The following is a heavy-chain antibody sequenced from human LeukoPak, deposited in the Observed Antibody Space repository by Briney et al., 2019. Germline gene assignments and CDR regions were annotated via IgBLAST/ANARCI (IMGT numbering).Heavy chain of an antibody. Sequence: SETLSLTCAVYGGSFSDYYWSWIRQPPGKGLEWIGEINHSGSTNYNPSLKSRVTISVDTSKNQFSLKLSSVTAADTAVYYCASARFGELPPGGWGQGTLVTVSS. CDR3: ASARFGELPPGG. CDR1: GGSFSDYY. CDR2: INHSGST. D-gene: IGHD3-16*01. J-gene: IGHJ4*02. V-gene: IGHV4-34*01.